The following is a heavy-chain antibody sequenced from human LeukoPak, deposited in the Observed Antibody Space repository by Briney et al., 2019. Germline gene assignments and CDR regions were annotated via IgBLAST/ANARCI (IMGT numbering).Heavy chain of an antibody. V-gene: IGHV3-7*03. Sequence: PGGSLRLSCAASGFPFSNYWMSWVRQAPGKGLEWVANMKEDGGEINYVDSVKGRFTISRDNAKNSLFLQMNSLRAEDTAVYYCAKDQDYGDYYFDYWGQGTLVTVSS. CDR3: AKDQDYGDYYFDY. CDR2: MKEDGGEI. J-gene: IGHJ4*02. CDR1: GFPFSNYW. D-gene: IGHD4-17*01.